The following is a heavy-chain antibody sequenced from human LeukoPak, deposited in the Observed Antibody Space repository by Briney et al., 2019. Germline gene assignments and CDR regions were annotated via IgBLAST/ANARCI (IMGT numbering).Heavy chain of an antibody. CDR2: ISSSSSYI. CDR1: GFTFSSYS. V-gene: IGHV3-21*01. CDR3: ARDQSEQWLVRFYFQH. J-gene: IGHJ1*01. Sequence: GGSLRLSCAASGFTFSSYSMNWVRQAPGKGLEWVSSISSSSSYIYYADSVKGRFTISRDNAKNSLYLQMNSLRAEDTAVYYCARDQSEQWLVRFYFQHWGQGTLVTVSS. D-gene: IGHD6-19*01.